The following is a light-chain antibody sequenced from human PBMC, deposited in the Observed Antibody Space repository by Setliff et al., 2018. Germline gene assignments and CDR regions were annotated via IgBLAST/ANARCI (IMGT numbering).Light chain of an antibody. CDR2: DNN. Sequence: QSVLTQPPSVSAAPGQKVTISCSGYNSKSGNYFVSWYQHFPGTVPRLLIYDNNRRPSGIPDRFSGSASGASATLAITGLQTGDEADYYCGRWDGRRDTYVFGTGTKVTVL. V-gene: IGLV1-51*01. CDR3: GRWDGRRDTYV. CDR1: NSKSGNYF. J-gene: IGLJ1*01.